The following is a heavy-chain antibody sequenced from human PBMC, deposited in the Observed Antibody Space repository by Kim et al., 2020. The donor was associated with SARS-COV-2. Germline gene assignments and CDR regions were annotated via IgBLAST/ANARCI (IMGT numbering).Heavy chain of an antibody. J-gene: IGHJ4*02. CDR1: GFTFSSYG. V-gene: IGHV3-30*03. CDR2: ISYDGSNK. CDR3: ATLSRYYYDSSGYPFDY. Sequence: GGSLRLSCAASGFTFSSYGMHWVRQAPGKGLEWVAVISYDGSNKYYADSVKGRFTISRDNSKNTLYLQMNSLRAEDTAVYYCATLSRYYYDSSGYPFDYWGQGTLVTVSS. D-gene: IGHD3-22*01.